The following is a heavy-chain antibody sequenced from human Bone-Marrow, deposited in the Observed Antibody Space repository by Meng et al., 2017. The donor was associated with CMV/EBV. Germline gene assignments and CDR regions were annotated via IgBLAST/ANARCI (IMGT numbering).Heavy chain of an antibody. J-gene: IGHJ4*02. Sequence: GSLRLSCAVYGGSFSGYYWSWIRQPPGKGLEWIGEINHSGSTNYNPSLKSRVTISVDTSKNQFSLKLSSVTAADTAGYYCARVGGRRFGELPIDYWGQGTLVTVSS. CDR1: GGSFSGYY. CDR3: ARVGGRRFGELPIDY. CDR2: INHSGST. D-gene: IGHD3-10*01. V-gene: IGHV4-34*01.